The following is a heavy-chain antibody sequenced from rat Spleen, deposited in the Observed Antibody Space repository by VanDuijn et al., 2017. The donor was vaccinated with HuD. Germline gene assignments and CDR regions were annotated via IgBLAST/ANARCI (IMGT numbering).Heavy chain of an antibody. V-gene: IGHV5-20*01. CDR1: GFTFSDYY. J-gene: IGHJ2*01. Sequence: EVQLVESGGGLVLPGRSTKLSCAASGFTFSDYYMAWVRQAPTKGLEWVASISYDGGNTFYRDSVKGRFTVSRDNAKSSLYLQMDSLRSEDTATYYCTTRGQLGYWGQGVMVTVSS. CDR2: ISYDGGNT. CDR3: TTRGQLGY. D-gene: IGHD1-10*01.